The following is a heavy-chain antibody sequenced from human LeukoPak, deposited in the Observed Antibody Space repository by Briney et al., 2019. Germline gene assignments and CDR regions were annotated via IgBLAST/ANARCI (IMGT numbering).Heavy chain of an antibody. V-gene: IGHV4-59*08. J-gene: IGHJ5*02. CDR1: GGSISSYY. Sequence: SETLSLTCTVSGGSISSYYWSWIRQPPGKGLEWIGYVCSSGSTKYNPSLNSRVTISLDTSKSQFSLRLSSVTVADTAVYYCARRGGSGSSYCFDPWGQGTLVTVSS. CDR3: ARRGGSGSSYCFDP. D-gene: IGHD1-26*01. CDR2: VCSSGST.